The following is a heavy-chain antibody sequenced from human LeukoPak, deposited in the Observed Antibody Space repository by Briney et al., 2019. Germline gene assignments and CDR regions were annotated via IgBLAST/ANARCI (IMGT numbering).Heavy chain of an antibody. CDR2: ISPYNGNV. D-gene: IGHD3-9*01. CDR3: ARGWFDTTAYHHPFDY. V-gene: IGHV1-18*01. J-gene: IGHJ4*02. Sequence: ASVKVSCKASGYTFSRYGISWVRQAPGQGLEWKGWISPYNGNVNYAHQLQDRVTMTTDTSTGTAYMEVRSLRSDDTAVYYCARGWFDTTAYHHPFDYWGQGTLVTVSS. CDR1: GYTFSRYG.